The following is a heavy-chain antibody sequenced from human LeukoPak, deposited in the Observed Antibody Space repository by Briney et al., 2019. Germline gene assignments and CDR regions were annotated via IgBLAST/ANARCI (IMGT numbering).Heavy chain of an antibody. V-gene: IGHV3-30-3*01. J-gene: IGHJ4*02. CDR3: AREKTTGALDY. CDR1: GFTFSSYA. D-gene: IGHD1-1*01. CDR2: ISYDGSNK. Sequence: GRSLRLSCAASGFTFSSYAMHWVRQAPGKGLEWVAVISYDGSNKYYADSVKGRFTISRDNSKNTLYLQMNSLRAEDTAVYYCAREKTTGALDYWGQGTLVTVSS.